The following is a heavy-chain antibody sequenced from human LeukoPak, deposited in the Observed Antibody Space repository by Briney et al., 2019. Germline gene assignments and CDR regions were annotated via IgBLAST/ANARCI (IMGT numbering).Heavy chain of an antibody. CDR1: GGSISSSSYY. D-gene: IGHD6-19*01. Sequence: SQTLSLTCTVSGGSISSSSYYWSWVRQPAGKELEWIGRVYSSGSTDYNPSLKSRVAISVDTSKNQFSLNLSSVTAADTAIYYCARVKSGWYYFDYWGQGTLVTVSS. V-gene: IGHV4-61*02. CDR2: VYSSGST. CDR3: ARVKSGWYYFDY. J-gene: IGHJ4*02.